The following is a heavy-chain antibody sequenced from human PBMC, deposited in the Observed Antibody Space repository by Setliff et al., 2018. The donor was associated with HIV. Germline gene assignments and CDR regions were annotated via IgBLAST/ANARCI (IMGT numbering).Heavy chain of an antibody. CDR1: GFSFSAYG. CDR3: AKRISGWYYSDC. J-gene: IGHJ4*02. D-gene: IGHD6-19*01. CDR2: ISSDGIYT. V-gene: IGHV3-74*01. Sequence: PGGSLRLSCAASGFSFSAYGMHWVRQTPGKGLVWVAHISSDGIYTDHADSVKGRFTISRDNAKSTAYLQMSSLRDEDTAIYYCAKRISGWYYSDCWGQGTLVTVSS.